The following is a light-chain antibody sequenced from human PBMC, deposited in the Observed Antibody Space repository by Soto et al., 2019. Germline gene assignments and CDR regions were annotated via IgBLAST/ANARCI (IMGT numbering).Light chain of an antibody. J-gene: IGLJ2*01. CDR3: SSYATNSDVL. CDR2: EDS. CDR1: SSDIGNYNY. Sequence: QSVLTQPASVSGSPGQSITISCTVTSSDIGNYNYFSWYQQHPGKAPKTMIYEDSHRPSGISIRFSGSKSGNTASLTISGLLAEDEADYYCSSYATNSDVLFGGGTKLTVL. V-gene: IGLV2-14*01.